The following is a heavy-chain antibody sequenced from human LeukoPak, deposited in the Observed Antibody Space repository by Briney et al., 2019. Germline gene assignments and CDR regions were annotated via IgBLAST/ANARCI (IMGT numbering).Heavy chain of an antibody. CDR2: ISSSSSTI. D-gene: IGHD3-22*01. J-gene: IGHJ5*02. Sequence: PGRSLRLSCAASGFTFSSYSMNWVRQAPGKGLEWVSYISSSSSTIYYADSVKGRFTISRDNAKNSLYLQMNSLRAEDTAVYYCARSLYYYDSSGYTLNWFDPWGQGTLVTVSS. CDR1: GFTFSSYS. V-gene: IGHV3-48*01. CDR3: ARSLYYYDSSGYTLNWFDP.